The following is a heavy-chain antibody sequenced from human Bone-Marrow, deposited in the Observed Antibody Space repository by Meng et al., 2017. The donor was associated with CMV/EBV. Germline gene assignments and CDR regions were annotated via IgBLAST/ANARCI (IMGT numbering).Heavy chain of an antibody. CDR3: AKDLEITFGGVIVTGFDH. CDR2: IRYDGSVQ. CDR1: GFTFDNYG. D-gene: IGHD3-16*02. V-gene: IGHV3-30*02. J-gene: IGHJ4*02. Sequence: GGSLRLSCAASGFTFDNYGMHWVRQTPGKGLEWVAFIRYDGSVQYHSDSVKGRFAISRDNSENTLFLQMNSLRVEDTAVYFCAKDLEITFGGVIVTGFDHWGQGTLVTVSS.